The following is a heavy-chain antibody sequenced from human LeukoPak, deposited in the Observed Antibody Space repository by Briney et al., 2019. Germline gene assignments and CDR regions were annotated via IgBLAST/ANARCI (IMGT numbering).Heavy chain of an antibody. CDR2: INSDGSWT. V-gene: IGHV3-74*01. Sequence: PGGSLRLSCAASEFTLSNHYMNWVRQAPGKGLVWVSHINSDGSWTSYADSVKGRFTVSRDNSKNTLFLQMNSLRAEDTAVYYCAKDGGLWVSAHWGDSWGRGTLVTVSS. CDR1: EFTLSNHY. J-gene: IGHJ4*02. CDR3: AKDGGLWVSAHWGDS. D-gene: IGHD7-27*01.